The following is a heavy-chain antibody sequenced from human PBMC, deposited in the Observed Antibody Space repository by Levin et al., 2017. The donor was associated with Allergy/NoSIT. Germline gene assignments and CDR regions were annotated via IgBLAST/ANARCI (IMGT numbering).Heavy chain of an antibody. Sequence: QTGGSLRLSCAASGFTFSSYWMHWVRQAPGKGLVWVSRINSDGSSTSYADSVKGRFTISRDNAKNTLYLQMNSLRAEDTAVYYCARGAYSSGCVRNWGQGTLVTVSS. CDR3: ARGAYSSGCVRN. V-gene: IGHV3-74*01. CDR1: GFTFSSYW. J-gene: IGHJ4*02. D-gene: IGHD6-19*01. CDR2: INSDGSST.